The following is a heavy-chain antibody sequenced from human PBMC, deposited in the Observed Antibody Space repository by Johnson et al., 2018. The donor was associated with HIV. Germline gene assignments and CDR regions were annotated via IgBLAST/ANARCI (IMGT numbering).Heavy chain of an antibody. CDR3: ARDSSGYSGFDV. D-gene: IGHD3-22*01. J-gene: IGHJ3*01. Sequence: VQLVESGGGVVQPGRSLRLSCAASGFTFSDHYMDWVRQAPGKGLEWVGRTRNKANSYTTEYAASVKGRFTISRDDSKNSLYLKMNSLKTEDTAVYYCARDSSGYSGFDVWGQGTMVTVSS. V-gene: IGHV3-72*01. CDR2: TRNKANSYTT. CDR1: GFTFSDHY.